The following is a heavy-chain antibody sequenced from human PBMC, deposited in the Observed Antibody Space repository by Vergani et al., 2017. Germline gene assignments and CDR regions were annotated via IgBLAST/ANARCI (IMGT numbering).Heavy chain of an antibody. Sequence: QVQLVESGGGVVQPGRSLRLSCAASGFTFSSYGMHWVRQAPGKGLEWVAVIWYDGSNKYYADSVKGRFTISRDNSKNTLYLQMNSLRAEDTAVYYCGASGWPDIVLLNVWGKGTTVTVSS. CDR2: IWYDGSNK. J-gene: IGHJ6*04. D-gene: IGHD2-8*01. CDR1: GFTFSSYG. CDR3: GASGWPDIVLLNV. V-gene: IGHV3-33*01.